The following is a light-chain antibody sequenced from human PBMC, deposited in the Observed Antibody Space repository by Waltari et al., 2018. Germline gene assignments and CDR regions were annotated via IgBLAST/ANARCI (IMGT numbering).Light chain of an antibody. Sequence: QSVLTQPPSVSAAPGQKVTISCSGSSSNIGNNYVSWYQQLPGTAPKLLIYDKNKRPSGIPDRFSGSQSGTSATLGITGLQTGDEADYYCGTWDSSLSATVFGGGTKLTVL. CDR1: SSNIGNNY. V-gene: IGLV1-51*01. CDR3: GTWDSSLSATV. J-gene: IGLJ2*01. CDR2: DKN.